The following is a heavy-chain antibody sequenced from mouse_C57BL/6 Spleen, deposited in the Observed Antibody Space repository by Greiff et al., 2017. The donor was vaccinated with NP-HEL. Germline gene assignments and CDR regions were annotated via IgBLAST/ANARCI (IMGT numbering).Heavy chain of an antibody. D-gene: IGHD1-1*01. CDR3: ATMTTVVAPFDY. CDR2: ISSGGSYT. J-gene: IGHJ2*01. V-gene: IGHV5-6*01. Sequence: EVMLVESGGDLVKPGGSLKLSCAASGFTFSSYGMTWVRQTPDKRLEWVATISSGGSYTYYPDSVKGRFTISRDNAKNTLYLQMSSLKSEDTAMYYCATMTTVVAPFDYWGQGTTLTVSS. CDR1: GFTFSSYG.